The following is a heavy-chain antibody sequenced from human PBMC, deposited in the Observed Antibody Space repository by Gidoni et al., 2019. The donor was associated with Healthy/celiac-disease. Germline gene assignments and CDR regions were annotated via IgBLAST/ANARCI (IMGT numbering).Heavy chain of an antibody. CDR2: IKSKTDGGTT. CDR1: VFTFSNAW. Sequence: EVQLVESGGGLVKPGGSLRLSCPASVFTFSNAWMSWVRQAPGKGLEWVGRIKSKTDGGTTDYAAPVKGRFTISRDDSKNTLYLQMNSLKTEDTAVYYCTTDRPEWFGVFDYWGQGTLVTVSS. J-gene: IGHJ4*02. D-gene: IGHD3-10*01. CDR3: TTDRPEWFGVFDY. V-gene: IGHV3-15*01.